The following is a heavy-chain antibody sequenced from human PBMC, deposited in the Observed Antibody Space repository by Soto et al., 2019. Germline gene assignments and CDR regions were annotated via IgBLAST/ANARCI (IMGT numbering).Heavy chain of an antibody. Sequence: GGSLRLPCAASGFTFSSYSMNWVRQAPGKGLEWVSYISSSSSTIYYADSVKGRFTISRDNAKNSLYLQMNSLRDEDTAVYYCARPEYSSSSYGMDVWGQGTTVTVSS. CDR3: ARPEYSSSSYGMDV. CDR2: ISSSSSTI. V-gene: IGHV3-48*02. D-gene: IGHD6-6*01. J-gene: IGHJ6*02. CDR1: GFTFSSYS.